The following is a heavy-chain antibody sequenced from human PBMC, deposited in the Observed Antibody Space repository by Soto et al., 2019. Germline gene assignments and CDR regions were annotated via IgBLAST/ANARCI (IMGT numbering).Heavy chain of an antibody. Sequence: VGSLRLSCAASGFTFSSYAMSWVRQAPGKGLEWVSAISGSGGSTYYADSVKGRFTISRDNSKNTLYLQMNSLRAEDTAVYYCAKRLIAAAGSRAPDDAFDIWGQGTMVTVSS. V-gene: IGHV3-23*01. CDR1: GFTFSSYA. CDR3: AKRLIAAAGSRAPDDAFDI. J-gene: IGHJ3*02. D-gene: IGHD6-13*01. CDR2: ISGSGGST.